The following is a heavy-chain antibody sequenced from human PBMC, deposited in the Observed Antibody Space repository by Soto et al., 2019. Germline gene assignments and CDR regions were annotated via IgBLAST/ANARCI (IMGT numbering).Heavy chain of an antibody. Sequence: GGSLRLSCAASGFTFSSYSMNWVRQAPGKGLEWVSIIHSGGSTYYADSVEGRFTISRDNSKNTLYLHMNSLRVEDTAVYYCASQYSSDWAVDYWGQGTLVTVSS. J-gene: IGHJ4*02. CDR2: IHSGGST. V-gene: IGHV3-66*04. CDR1: GFTFSSYS. CDR3: ASQYSSDWAVDY. D-gene: IGHD6-19*01.